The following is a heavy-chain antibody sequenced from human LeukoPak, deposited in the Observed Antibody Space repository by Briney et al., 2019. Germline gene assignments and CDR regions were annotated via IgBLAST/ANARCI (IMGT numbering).Heavy chain of an antibody. Sequence: GEPLKISCKGSGYSFTSYWIGWVRQMPGKGLEWMGIIYPGDSDTRYSPSFQGQVTISADKSISTAYLQWSSLKASDTAMYYCARATMIVVDAPHWFDPWGQGTLVTVSS. CDR1: GYSFTSYW. V-gene: IGHV5-51*01. J-gene: IGHJ5*02. CDR3: ARATMIVVDAPHWFDP. CDR2: IYPGDSDT. D-gene: IGHD3-22*01.